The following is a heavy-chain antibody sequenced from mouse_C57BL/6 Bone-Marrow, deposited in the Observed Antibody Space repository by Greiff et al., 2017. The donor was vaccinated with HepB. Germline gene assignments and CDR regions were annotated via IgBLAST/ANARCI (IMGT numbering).Heavy chain of an antibody. CDR3: ARGPGRVLYYAMDY. CDR1: GYTFTSYG. CDR2: IYPRSGNT. V-gene: IGHV1-81*01. J-gene: IGHJ4*01. Sequence: QVQLQQSGAELARPGASVKLSCKASGYTFTSYGISWVKQRTGQGLEWIGEIYPRSGNTYYNEKFKGKATLTADKSSSTAYMELRSLTSEDSAVYFYARGPGRVLYYAMDYWGQGTSVTVSA.